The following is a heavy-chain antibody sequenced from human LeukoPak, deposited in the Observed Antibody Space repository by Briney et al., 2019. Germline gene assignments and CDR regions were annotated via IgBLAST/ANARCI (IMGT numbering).Heavy chain of an antibody. CDR1: GGSISSGGYY. D-gene: IGHD5-12*01. V-gene: IGHV4-31*03. Sequence: NPSQTLSLTRTVSGGSISSGGYYWRWIRQHPGKGLEWIGCIYYSGSTYYNPSLKSRVTISVDTSKNQFSLKLSSVTAADTAVYYCARDPGGYEIGNFDYWGQGTLVTVSS. J-gene: IGHJ4*02. CDR2: IYYSGST. CDR3: ARDPGGYEIGNFDY.